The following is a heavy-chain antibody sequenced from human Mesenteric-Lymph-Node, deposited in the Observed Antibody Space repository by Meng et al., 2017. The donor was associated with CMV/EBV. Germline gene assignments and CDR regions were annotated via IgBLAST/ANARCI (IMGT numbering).Heavy chain of an antibody. Sequence: GGSLRLSCAASGFTFSDYYMTWVRQAPGRGLEWISYISSSGSNIYYANSVRDRFTISRDNAKNSLYLQMNSLRGEDTAVYYCARRNGDFYWYFDLWGRGTVVTVSS. V-gene: IGHV3-11*01. CDR3: ARRNGDFYWYFDL. D-gene: IGHD4-17*01. CDR1: GFTFSDYY. CDR2: ISSSGSNI. J-gene: IGHJ2*01.